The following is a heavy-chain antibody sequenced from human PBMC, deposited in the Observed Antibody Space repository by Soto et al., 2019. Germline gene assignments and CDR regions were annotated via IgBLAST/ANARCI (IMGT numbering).Heavy chain of an antibody. Sequence: ASVKVSCKASGYTFTGYYMHWVRQAPGQGLEWMGWINPNSGGTNYAQKFQGWVTMTRDTSISTAYMELSRLRSDDTAVYYCARARYSSSSRIPPGAFDIWGQGTMVTVSS. CDR3: ARARYSSSSRIPPGAFDI. CDR2: INPNSGGT. D-gene: IGHD6-6*01. CDR1: GYTFTGYY. J-gene: IGHJ3*02. V-gene: IGHV1-2*04.